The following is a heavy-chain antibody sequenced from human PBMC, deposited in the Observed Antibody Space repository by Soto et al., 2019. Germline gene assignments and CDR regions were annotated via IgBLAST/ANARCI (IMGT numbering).Heavy chain of an antibody. CDR1: GDSISSYH. CDR2: IYNSGNT. J-gene: IGHJ6*03. V-gene: IGHV4-59*08. Sequence: PSETLSLTCSVSGDSISSYHWSWIRQPPGKGLEWLGSIYNSGNTKYNPSLKGRVTISIDTSKNQLSLKVASMSAADTAAYYCARTLQVASVTDYYYYMDVWGKGTTVTVS. CDR3: ARTLQVASVTDYYYYMDV.